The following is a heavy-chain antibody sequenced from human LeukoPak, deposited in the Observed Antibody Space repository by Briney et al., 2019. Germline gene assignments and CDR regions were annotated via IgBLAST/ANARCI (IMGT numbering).Heavy chain of an antibody. CDR3: AKDGTSYYYIYY. CDR2: IRYDGSNT. J-gene: IGHJ4*02. D-gene: IGHD2/OR15-2a*01. CDR1: GFTFNNYG. V-gene: IGHV3-30*02. Sequence: GGSLRLSCAASGFTFNNYGMHWVRQAPGKGLEWMAFIRYDGSNTYYADSVKGRFTVSRDDSKNTLYLQMNSLRGDDTAVYYCAKDGTSYYYIYYWGQGTLVTVSS.